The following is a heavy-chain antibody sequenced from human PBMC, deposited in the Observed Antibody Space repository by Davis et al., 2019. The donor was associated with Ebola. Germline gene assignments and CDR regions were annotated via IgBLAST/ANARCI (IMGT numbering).Heavy chain of an antibody. V-gene: IGHV3-7*03. CDR2: IKQDGSDK. J-gene: IGHJ5*01. Sequence: GESLKIPCAASGFTFGSYAMHWVRQAPGKGLEWVANIKQDGSDKNYVDSVKGRFTISRDNAKNSLYLQMNSLRAEDTAVYYCARDSGWSGVVSWGQGTLVTVSS. CDR1: GFTFGSYA. D-gene: IGHD6-19*01. CDR3: ARDSGWSGVVS.